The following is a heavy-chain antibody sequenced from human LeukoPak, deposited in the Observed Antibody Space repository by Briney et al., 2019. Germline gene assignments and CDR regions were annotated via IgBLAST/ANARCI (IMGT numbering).Heavy chain of an antibody. Sequence: SETLSLTCTVSGGSINNYYWSWFRQPPGKTLEWVGYIYYTGTTNYNPSLTSRITMSVDTSKNQFSLKLSSVTAADTAVYYCAGRGYSYGTAFFDYWGQGTLVTVSS. CDR1: GGSINNYY. V-gene: IGHV4-59*08. D-gene: IGHD5-18*01. CDR2: IYYTGTT. CDR3: AGRGYSYGTAFFDY. J-gene: IGHJ4*02.